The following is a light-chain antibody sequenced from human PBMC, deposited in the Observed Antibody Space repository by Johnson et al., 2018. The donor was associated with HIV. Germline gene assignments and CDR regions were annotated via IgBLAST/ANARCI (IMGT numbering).Light chain of an antibody. CDR1: GSNIGNNY. CDR3: GTWDSSLSADCV. J-gene: IGLJ1*01. Sequence: QSVLSQPPSVSAAPGQKVTISCSGSGSNIGNNYVSWYQQLPGTAPKLLIFENNKRPSGIPDRFSGSKSGTSATLGITGLQTGDEADYYCGTWDSSLSADCVFGTGTKVTVL. V-gene: IGLV1-51*02. CDR2: ENN.